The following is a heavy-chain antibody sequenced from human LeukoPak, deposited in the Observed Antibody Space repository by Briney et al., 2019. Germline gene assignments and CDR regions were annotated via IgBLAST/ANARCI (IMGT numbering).Heavy chain of an antibody. Sequence: GGSLRLSCAASGFTFSSYAMSWVRQAPEKGLEWVSTISGSGGSTNYADSVKGRFTFSRDNSKNTLFLQMNSLRAEDTAVYYCAKGGIAAAVFDYWGQGTLVTVSS. CDR1: GFTFSSYA. CDR2: ISGSGGST. V-gene: IGHV3-23*01. J-gene: IGHJ4*02. CDR3: AKGGIAAAVFDY. D-gene: IGHD6-13*01.